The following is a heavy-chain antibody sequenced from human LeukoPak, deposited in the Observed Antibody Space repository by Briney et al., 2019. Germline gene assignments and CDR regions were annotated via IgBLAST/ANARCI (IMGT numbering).Heavy chain of an antibody. CDR2: INQSGGT. V-gene: IGHV4-34*01. D-gene: IGHD3-22*01. J-gene: IGHJ3*01. CDR1: GGSFRGYS. Sequence: PSETLSLTCAVSGGSFRGYSRSWIRQPAGKGLEWIGEINQSGGTNYNPSLKSRVTISEDTSKNQFSLKLTSVTAADTAVYFCADTLSDSSGYHHESSDVWGQGTMVTVSS. CDR3: ADTLSDSSGYHHESSDV.